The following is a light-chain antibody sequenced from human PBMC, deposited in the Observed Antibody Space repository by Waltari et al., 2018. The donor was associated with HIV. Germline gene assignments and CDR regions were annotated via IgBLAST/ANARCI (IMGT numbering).Light chain of an antibody. CDR3: SSYTSSSTTTGRV. CDR1: RSDVGGYHY. J-gene: IGLJ2*01. CDR2: EVS. V-gene: IGLV2-14*01. Sequence: QSALTQPASVSGSPGQSITISCTGTRSDVGGYHYVSWYQQHPGKAPKLMIYEVSNRPSGVSNRFSGSKSGNTASLTISGLQAEDEADYYCSSYTSSSTTTGRVFGGGTKLTVL.